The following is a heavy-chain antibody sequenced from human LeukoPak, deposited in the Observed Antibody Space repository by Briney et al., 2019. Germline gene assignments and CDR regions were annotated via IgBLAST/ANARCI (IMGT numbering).Heavy chain of an antibody. Sequence: SETLPLTCAVYGGSFSGYYWSWIRQPPGKGLEGIGEINHSGSTNYNPSLKSRVTISVDTSKNQFSLKLSSVTAADTAFYYCASQGHHGKIVGTTLSYFYMDVWGKGTTVTVSS. D-gene: IGHD1-26*01. J-gene: IGHJ6*03. V-gene: IGHV4-34*01. CDR1: GGSFSGYY. CDR3: ASQGHHGKIVGTTLSYFYMDV. CDR2: INHSGST.